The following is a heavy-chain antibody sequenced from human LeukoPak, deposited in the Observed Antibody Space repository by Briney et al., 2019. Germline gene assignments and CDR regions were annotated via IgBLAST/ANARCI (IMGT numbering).Heavy chain of an antibody. CDR2: FYYSGST. CDR3: ARAPNGFGAFDI. V-gene: IGHV4-39*07. CDR1: GGSFSSSRYY. D-gene: IGHD2-8*01. Sequence: SETLSLTCTVTGGSFSSSRYYWGWIRQPPGKGLEWIGSFYYSGSTYYNPSLKSRVSISVDTSKNQFSLKMSSVTAADTAVYYCARAPNGFGAFDIWGPGTMVTVSS. J-gene: IGHJ3*02.